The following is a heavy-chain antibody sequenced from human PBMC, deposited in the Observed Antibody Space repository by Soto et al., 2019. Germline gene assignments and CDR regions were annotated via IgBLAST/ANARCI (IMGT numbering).Heavy chain of an antibody. Sequence: SVKVSCKASGGTFSSYAISWVRQAPGQGLEWMGGIIPIFGTANYAQKFQGRVTITADESISTAYMELSRLRSDDTAVYYCARLDSRTSARYYFDYWGQGTLVTVSS. D-gene: IGHD6-6*01. J-gene: IGHJ4*02. CDR1: GGTFSSYA. CDR3: ARLDSRTSARYYFDY. V-gene: IGHV1-69*13. CDR2: IIPIFGTA.